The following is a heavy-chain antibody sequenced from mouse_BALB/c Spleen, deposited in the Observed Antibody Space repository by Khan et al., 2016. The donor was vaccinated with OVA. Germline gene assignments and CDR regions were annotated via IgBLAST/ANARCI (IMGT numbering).Heavy chain of an antibody. CDR1: GFAFSSYD. CDR3: ARDSDWAWVMDD. Sequence: EVGLVESGGGLVKPGGSLKVSCAASGFAFSSYDMSWVHQTPEKRLEWIAYISRRGGITSYPDTVKGRFTISRDTATNTLYLQISSLKSEDTAVYYGARDSDWAWVMDDWGQGTSVTVSS. D-gene: IGHD4-1*01. CDR2: ISRRGGIT. J-gene: IGHJ4*01. V-gene: IGHV5-12-1*01.